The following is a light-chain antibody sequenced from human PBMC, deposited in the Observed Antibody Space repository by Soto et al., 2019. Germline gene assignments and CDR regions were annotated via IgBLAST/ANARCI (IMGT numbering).Light chain of an antibody. CDR1: SSDVGGYDH. CDR2: DVT. CDR3: SSYTNKDTLV. Sequence: QSALTQPASVSGSPGQSITISCTGTSSDVGGYDHVSWYQQHPDKAPKLIIYDVTVRPSGISPRFSGSKSDNTASLAVSGLQPEDEADYYCSSYTNKDTLVFGGGTKLTVL. V-gene: IGLV2-14*03. J-gene: IGLJ3*02.